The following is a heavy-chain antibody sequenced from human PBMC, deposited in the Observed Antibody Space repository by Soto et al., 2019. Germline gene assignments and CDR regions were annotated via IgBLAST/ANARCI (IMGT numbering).Heavy chain of an antibody. CDR3: ARAVRFLEWSLYYFDY. V-gene: IGHV4-31*03. CDR1: GGSISSGGYY. CDR2: IYYSGST. J-gene: IGHJ4*02. D-gene: IGHD3-3*01. Sequence: QVQLQESGPGLVKPSQTLSLTCTVSGGSISSGGYYWSWIGQHPGKGLEWIGYIYYSGSTYYNPSLRSRVTISVDTSKNQFSLKLSSVTAADTAVYSCARAVRFLEWSLYYFDYWGQGTLVTVSS.